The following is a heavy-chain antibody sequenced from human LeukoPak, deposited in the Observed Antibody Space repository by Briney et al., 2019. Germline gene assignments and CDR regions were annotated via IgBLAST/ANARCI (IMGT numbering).Heavy chain of an antibody. CDR3: ARESAAVVNWFDP. CDR1: GGSISSYY. Sequence: SVTLSLTCTVSGGSISSYYWSWIRQPPGKGLEWIGYIYYSGSTNYNPSLKSRVTISVDTSKNQFSLKLSSVTAADTAVYYCARESAAVVNWFDPWGQGTLVTVSS. J-gene: IGHJ5*02. CDR2: IYYSGST. D-gene: IGHD6-13*01. V-gene: IGHV4-59*01.